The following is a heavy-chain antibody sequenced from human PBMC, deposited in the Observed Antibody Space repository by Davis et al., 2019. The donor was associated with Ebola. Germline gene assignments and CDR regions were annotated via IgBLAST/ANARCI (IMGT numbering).Heavy chain of an antibody. J-gene: IGHJ4*02. Sequence: SVKVSCKASGYTFNSHGISWVRQDPGQGLEWMAWISAYNGHTNYAQKFQGRLTLTTDTSTSTVYMELRSLTSDDTAEYYCARGRNGGWDFDYWGQGTRVTVSS. CDR1: GYTFNSHG. D-gene: IGHD6-19*01. V-gene: IGHV1-18*01. CDR2: ISAYNGHT. CDR3: ARGRNGGWDFDY.